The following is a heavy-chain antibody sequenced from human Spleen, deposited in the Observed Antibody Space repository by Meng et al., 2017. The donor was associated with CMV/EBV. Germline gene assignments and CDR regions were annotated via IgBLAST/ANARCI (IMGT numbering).Heavy chain of an antibody. V-gene: IGHV3-9*03. CDR2: ISWNSGSI. D-gene: IGHD6-19*01. Sequence: SLKISCAGSGFTFDDFDMHWVRQAPGKGLEWVSGISWNSGSIGYADSVKGRFTISRDNAKNSLYLQMNSLRAEDMALYYCAKDRSSGWANDAFDIWGQGTMVTVSS. CDR3: AKDRSSGWANDAFDI. CDR1: GFTFDDFD. J-gene: IGHJ3*02.